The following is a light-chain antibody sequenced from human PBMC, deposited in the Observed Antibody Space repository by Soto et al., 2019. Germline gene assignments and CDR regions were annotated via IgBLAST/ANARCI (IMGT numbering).Light chain of an antibody. CDR1: EGLXSC. Sequence: IVMTQSPATLPVSPGDSATLSCRASEGLXSCLAWYEEKPGQPPSTLISXASSRGPVIPDSFSGSGCGNDFTLTISRLEPEDVVVYYCQQYVSAWTFGQGTKVDI. J-gene: IGKJ1*01. V-gene: IGKV3-20*01. CDR3: QQYVSAWT. CDR2: XAS.